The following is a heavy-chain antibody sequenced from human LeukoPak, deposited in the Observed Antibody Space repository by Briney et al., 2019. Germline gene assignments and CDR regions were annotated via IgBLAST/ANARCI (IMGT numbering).Heavy chain of an antibody. Sequence: ASVKVSCKASGYTFTSYDINWVRQATGQGLEWMGWMNPNSGNTGYAQKLQGRVTMTTDTSTSTAYMELRSLRSDDTAVHYCARDTGEGGYYFDYWGQGTLVTVSS. D-gene: IGHD3-10*01. CDR3: ARDTGEGGYYFDY. CDR2: MNPNSGNT. V-gene: IGHV1-8*01. CDR1: GYTFTSYD. J-gene: IGHJ4*02.